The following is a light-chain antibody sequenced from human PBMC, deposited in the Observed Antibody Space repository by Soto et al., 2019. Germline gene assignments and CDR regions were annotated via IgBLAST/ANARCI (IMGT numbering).Light chain of an antibody. J-gene: IGLJ2*01. CDR3: SSYAGINTYVV. V-gene: IGLV2-8*01. CDR2: EVS. CDR1: SSDVGGYKY. Sequence: QAVVTQPPSASGSPGQSVTISCTGTSSDVGGYKYVSWYQQYPAKAPRLMIYEVSKRPSGVPDRFSGSQSGNTASLTVSGLQAEDEADYYCSSYAGINTYVVFGGGTQLTVL.